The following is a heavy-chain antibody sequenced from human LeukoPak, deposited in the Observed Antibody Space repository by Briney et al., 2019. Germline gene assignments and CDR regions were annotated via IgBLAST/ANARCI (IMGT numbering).Heavy chain of an antibody. CDR3: ARGTEGYCSGGSCPVDY. Sequence: PGGSLRLSCAASGFTFSSYWMNWVRQAPGKGLEWVANIKQDGSEKYYVDSVKGRFTISRDNAKNSLYLQMNSLRAEDTAVYYCARGTEGYCSGGSCPVDYWGQGTLVTVSS. V-gene: IGHV3-7*01. CDR1: GFTFSSYW. D-gene: IGHD2-15*01. CDR2: IKQDGSEK. J-gene: IGHJ4*02.